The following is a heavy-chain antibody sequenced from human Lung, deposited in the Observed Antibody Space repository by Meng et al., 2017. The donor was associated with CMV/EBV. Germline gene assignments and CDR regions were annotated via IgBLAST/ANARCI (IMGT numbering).Heavy chain of an antibody. CDR3: ATVGSRGYYTAHYYGMDV. CDR1: GYTLTELS. CDR2: VDPEDGET. V-gene: IGHV1-24*01. D-gene: IGHD3-10*01. J-gene: IGHJ6*02. Sequence: ASXXVSXKVFGYTLTELSMHWVRQAPGKGLERMGGVDPEDGETIYAQKFQGRVTMTEDTSTDTAYMELGSLRPEDTAVYYCATVGSRGYYTAHYYGMDVWGQGXTVTVSS.